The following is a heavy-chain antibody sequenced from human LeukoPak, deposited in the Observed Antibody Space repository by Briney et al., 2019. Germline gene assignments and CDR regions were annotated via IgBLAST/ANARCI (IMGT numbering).Heavy chain of an antibody. CDR2: ISSSSSYI. V-gene: IGHV3-21*01. CDR1: GFTFSSYS. D-gene: IGHD3-16*02. Sequence: NPGGSLRLSCAASGFTFSSYSMNWVRQAPGKGLEWVSSISSSSSYIYYADSVKGRFTISRDNSKNTLYLQMKSLRAEDTAVYYCAKDVSRGGVIVSGMDVWGXXXXVTVSS. J-gene: IGHJ6*04. CDR3: AKDVSRGGVIVSGMDV.